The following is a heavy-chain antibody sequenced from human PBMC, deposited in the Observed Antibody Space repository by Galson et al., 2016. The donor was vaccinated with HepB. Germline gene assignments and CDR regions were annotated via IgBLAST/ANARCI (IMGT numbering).Heavy chain of an antibody. J-gene: IGHJ4*02. Sequence: SLRLSCAASGFTFRIYHMTWVRQAPGKGLEWVSAISSGGSTYYADSVKGRFSISRDNSKNILHLQMNSLRVEDTAVYYCARRDGDMQPSDYWGQGTLVTVSS. V-gene: IGHV3-23*01. CDR3: ARRDGDMQPSDY. D-gene: IGHD5-24*01. CDR2: ISSGGST. CDR1: GFTFRIYH.